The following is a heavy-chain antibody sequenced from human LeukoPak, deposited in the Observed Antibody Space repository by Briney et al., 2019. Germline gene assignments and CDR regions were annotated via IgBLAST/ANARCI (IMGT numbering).Heavy chain of an antibody. D-gene: IGHD6-19*01. CDR1: GFTFSSYA. J-gene: IGHJ3*02. V-gene: IGHV3-23*01. Sequence: GGSLRLSCAASGFTFSSYAMSWVRQAPGKGLEWVSAISGSGGSTYYADSVKGRFTISRDNSKNTLYLQMNSLRAEDTAVYYCAKETGGYSSGSNNAFDIWGQGTMVTVSS. CDR2: ISGSGGST. CDR3: AKETGGYSSGSNNAFDI.